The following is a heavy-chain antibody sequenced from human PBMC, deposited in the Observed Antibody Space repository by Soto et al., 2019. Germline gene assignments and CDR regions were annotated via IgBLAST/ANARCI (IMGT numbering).Heavy chain of an antibody. D-gene: IGHD2-2*01. CDR1: GYTFTNYG. CDR3: AREYCTSTRCYGPDD. J-gene: IGHJ4*02. Sequence: ASVNVSCKAFGYTFTNYGISWVRQAPGQGLEWMQWISSYNGNTNYAQKLQGRVTMTTDTSTSTAYMELRGLSSDDTAVYYCAREYCTSTRCYGPDDWGQGIRVTVAS. CDR2: ISSYNGNT. V-gene: IGHV1-18*01.